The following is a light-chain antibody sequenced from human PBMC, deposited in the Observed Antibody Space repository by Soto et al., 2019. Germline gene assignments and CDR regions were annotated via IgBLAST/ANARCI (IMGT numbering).Light chain of an antibody. CDR2: DAY. V-gene: IGKV3-11*01. CDR1: QSFRGL. J-gene: IGKJ5*01. Sequence: EVVLTQSPVTLSLSPGERATLSCRASQSFRGLLAWYQQKPGQAPRLLIYDAYNRATGIPPRFSGSGSGTDFPLTISSLEPEDSAVYYCQQRHMWPITFGQGTRLESK. CDR3: QQRHMWPIT.